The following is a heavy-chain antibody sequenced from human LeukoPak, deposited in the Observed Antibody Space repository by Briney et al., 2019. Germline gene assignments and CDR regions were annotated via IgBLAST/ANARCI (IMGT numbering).Heavy chain of an antibody. Sequence: PGGPLRLSCAVSGFTFRSFGMHWVRQAPGKGLEWVAFIRYDGSNKYYADSVKGRFTISRDNSKNTLYLQMNSLRAEDTALYYCARDPGSINGMDVWGQGTTVTVSS. J-gene: IGHJ6*02. CDR3: ARDPGSINGMDV. CDR2: IRYDGSNK. V-gene: IGHV3-30*02. D-gene: IGHD2/OR15-2a*01. CDR1: GFTFRSFG.